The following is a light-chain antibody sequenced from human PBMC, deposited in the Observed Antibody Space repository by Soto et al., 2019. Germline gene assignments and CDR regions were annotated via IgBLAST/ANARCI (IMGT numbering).Light chain of an antibody. CDR1: QSVSSY. CDR2: DAS. CDR3: QQRSNWPRGT. V-gene: IGKV3-11*01. Sequence: EIVLTQSPATLSLSRGERATLSCRASQSVSSYLAWYQQKPGQAPRLLIYDASNRATGIPARFSGSGSGTDFTLSISSLEPEDSAVYYCQQRSNWPRGTFGQGTKLEIK. J-gene: IGKJ2*02.